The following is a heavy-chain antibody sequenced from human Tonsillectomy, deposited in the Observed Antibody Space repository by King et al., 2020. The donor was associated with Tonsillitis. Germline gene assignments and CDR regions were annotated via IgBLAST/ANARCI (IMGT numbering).Heavy chain of an antibody. CDR2: ISYDGSNK. V-gene: IGHV3-30-3*01. D-gene: IGHD4-23*01. J-gene: IGHJ6*02. CDR3: ARNITVERGDYYFGMDV. CDR1: GFTFSSYA. Sequence: VQLVESGGGVVQPGRSLRLSCAASGFTFSSYAMHWVRQAPGKGLAWVAVISYDGSNKYYEDSVKGRFTISRDNSKNTLYLQMNSLRAEDTAVYYCARNITVERGDYYFGMDVWGQGTTVTVSS.